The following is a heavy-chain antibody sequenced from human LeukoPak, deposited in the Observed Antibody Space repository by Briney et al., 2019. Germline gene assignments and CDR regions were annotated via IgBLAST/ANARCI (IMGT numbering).Heavy chain of an antibody. J-gene: IGHJ4*02. D-gene: IGHD5-12*01. CDR2: IYPGDSDT. Sequence: GESLKISCKGSGYSFTNYWIVWVRQMPGKGLEWMGIIYPGDSDTRYSPSFQSQVTISADKSISTAYLQWSSLKPSDTAMYYCARRDDDYHFDYWGQGTLVTVSS. CDR1: GYSFTNYW. CDR3: ARRDDDYHFDY. V-gene: IGHV5-51*01.